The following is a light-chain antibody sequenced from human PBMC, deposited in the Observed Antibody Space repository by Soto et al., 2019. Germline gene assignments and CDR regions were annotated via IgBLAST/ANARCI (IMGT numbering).Light chain of an antibody. CDR3: HQRSSWPIT. Sequence: DIVMTQSPLSLXVXPGEPAAXSCRSSQSLLHSNGYNYLDWYQEKPGQAPRLLIYDAFNRATGIPARFSGSGSGTDFTLTISSLEPEDFAVYYCHQRSSWPITFGQGTRLEIK. J-gene: IGKJ5*01. V-gene: IGKV3-11*01. CDR1: QSLLHSNGYNY. CDR2: DAF.